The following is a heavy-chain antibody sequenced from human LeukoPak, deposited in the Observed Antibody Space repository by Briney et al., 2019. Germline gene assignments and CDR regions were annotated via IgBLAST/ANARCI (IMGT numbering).Heavy chain of an antibody. CDR2: IYHSGST. V-gene: IGHV4-38-2*01. J-gene: IGHJ5*02. D-gene: IGHD2-2*01. Sequence: SETLSLTCAISGYSISSGYYWGWIRQPPGKGLEWIGSIYHSGSTYYNPSLKSRVTISVDTSKNQFSLKLSSVTAADTAVYYCARSPGVVVRLDWFDPWGQGTLVTVSS. CDR1: GYSISSGYY. CDR3: ARSPGVVVRLDWFDP.